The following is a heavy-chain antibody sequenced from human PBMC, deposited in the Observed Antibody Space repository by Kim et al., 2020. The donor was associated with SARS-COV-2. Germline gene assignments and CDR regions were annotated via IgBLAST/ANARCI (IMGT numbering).Heavy chain of an antibody. D-gene: IGHD3-10*01. Sequence: GGSLRLSCAASGFTFSSYAMHWVRQAPGKGLEWVAVISYDGSNKYYADSVKGRFTISRDNSKNTLYLQMNSLRAEDTAVYYCAQPLGGYYGSGSYYNSRDWGQGTLVTVSS. V-gene: IGHV3-30-3*01. CDR2: ISYDGSNK. J-gene: IGHJ4*02. CDR1: GFTFSSYA. CDR3: AQPLGGYYGSGSYYNSRD.